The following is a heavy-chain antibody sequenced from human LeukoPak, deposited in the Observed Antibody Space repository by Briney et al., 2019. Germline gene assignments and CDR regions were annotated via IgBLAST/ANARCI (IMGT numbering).Heavy chain of an antibody. Sequence: ASVTVSCKASGYTFTGYYMHWVRQAPGQGLEWMGRINPNSGGTNYAQKFQGRVTMTRDTSISTAYMELSRLRSDDTAVYYCARSRGYSYGYGYWGQGTLVTVSS. CDR1: GYTFTGYY. V-gene: IGHV1-2*06. J-gene: IGHJ4*02. CDR3: ARSRGYSYGYGY. D-gene: IGHD5-18*01. CDR2: INPNSGGT.